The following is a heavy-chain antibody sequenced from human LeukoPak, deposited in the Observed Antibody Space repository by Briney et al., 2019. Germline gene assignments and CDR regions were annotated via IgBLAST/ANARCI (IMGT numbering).Heavy chain of an antibody. D-gene: IGHD3-9*01. CDR3: ARGYYDVLTNYPKNFDQ. J-gene: IGHJ4*02. CDR1: GGSIISADHY. Sequence: PSETLSLTCTVSGGSIISADHYWSWIRQPPGKGLEWIGYIFYSGSTYYNPSLKSRLTISVDTSKNQFSLKLSSVTAADTAVYYCARGYYDVLTNYPKNFDQWGQGTLATVSS. CDR2: IFYSGST. V-gene: IGHV4-30-4*01.